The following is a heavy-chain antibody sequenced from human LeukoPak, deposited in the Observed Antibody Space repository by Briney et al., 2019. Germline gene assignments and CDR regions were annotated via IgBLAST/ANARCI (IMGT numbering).Heavy chain of an antibody. Sequence: PGGSLRLSCAASGFTFTSFWMHWDRQAPGKGLVWVSRSNSDGRSTNYADSVKGRFTISRDNAKNTLYLQMNSVRAEDTAVYYCARGGMSSTSSHFDFWGQGTPVTASA. CDR1: GFTFTSFW. CDR2: SNSDGRST. V-gene: IGHV3-74*01. J-gene: IGHJ4*02. CDR3: ARGGMSSTSSHFDF. D-gene: IGHD6-6*01.